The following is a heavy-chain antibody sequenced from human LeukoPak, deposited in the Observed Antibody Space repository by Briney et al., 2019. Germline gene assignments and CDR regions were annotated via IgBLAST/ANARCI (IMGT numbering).Heavy chain of an antibody. CDR1: GHNLSVYH. CDR3: ARSTGRVVPAAINY. CDR2: INPNSGGT. Sequence: GASVKVSCKTTGHNLSVYHVHWVRQAPGQGLEWMGWINPNSGGTNYAQKFQGRVTMTRDTSISTAYMELSRLRSDDTAVYYCARSTGRVVPAAINYWGQGTLVTVSS. V-gene: IGHV1-2*02. J-gene: IGHJ4*02. D-gene: IGHD2-2*01.